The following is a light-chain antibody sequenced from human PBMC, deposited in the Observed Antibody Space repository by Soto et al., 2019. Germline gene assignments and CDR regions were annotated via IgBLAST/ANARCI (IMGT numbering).Light chain of an antibody. Sequence: VITQSPATLSVSPGERATLSCRASQIVSSNLAWYRQKXGQAPRLLIYGASSSATGIPDRFSGSGSGTEFTLTISRLEPEDFAVYYCQQYGSSGTFGKGTKVDIK. CDR3: QQYGSSGT. CDR1: QIVSSN. J-gene: IGKJ1*01. CDR2: GAS. V-gene: IGKV3-20*01.